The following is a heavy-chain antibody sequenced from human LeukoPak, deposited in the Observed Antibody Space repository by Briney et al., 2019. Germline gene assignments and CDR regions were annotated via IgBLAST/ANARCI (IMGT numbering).Heavy chain of an antibody. CDR2: LFDSVNT. J-gene: IGHJ4*02. D-gene: IGHD5-18*01. V-gene: IGHV4-59*11. CDR3: ATIKRGSIFGYFDF. Sequence: KPSETLSLTCTVSGGSISSRYWSWIRQPPGKGLEWIAYLFDSVNTKDNPSLQSRLTLSADTSKNQFSLRLSSVTAADTAVYYCATIKRGSIFGYFDFWGQGIKVTVSS. CDR1: GGSISSRY.